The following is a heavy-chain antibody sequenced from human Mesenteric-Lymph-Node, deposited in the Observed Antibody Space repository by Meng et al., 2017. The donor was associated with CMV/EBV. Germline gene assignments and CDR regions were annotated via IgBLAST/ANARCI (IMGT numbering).Heavy chain of an antibody. CDR1: GFTFSSYA. J-gene: IGHJ4*02. CDR3: ARDLITGTALDGF. V-gene: IGHV3-23*03. Sequence: GESLKIPCAASGFTFSSYAMSWVRQAPGKGLEWVSVIYSGGSSTYYADSVKGRFTISRDNAKSSLYLQMNNLRAEDTAVYYCARDLITGTALDGFWGQGTLVTVSS. CDR2: IYSGGSST. D-gene: IGHD1-7*01.